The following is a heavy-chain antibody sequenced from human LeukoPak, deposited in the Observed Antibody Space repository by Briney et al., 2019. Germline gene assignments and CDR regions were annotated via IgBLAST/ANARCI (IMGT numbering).Heavy chain of an antibody. J-gene: IGHJ6*02. Sequence: GGSLRLSCVVSGFIFSDYWMSWVRQAPGKGLEWVSGISGTTSGTYYADSVKGRFTISRDNSKNTLFLQVNSLRAEDTAVYYCAKVRTYFYHGLDVWGQGTTVTVSS. D-gene: IGHD1-14*01. CDR1: GFIFSDYW. CDR3: AKVRTYFYHGLDV. V-gene: IGHV3-23*01. CDR2: ISGTTSGT.